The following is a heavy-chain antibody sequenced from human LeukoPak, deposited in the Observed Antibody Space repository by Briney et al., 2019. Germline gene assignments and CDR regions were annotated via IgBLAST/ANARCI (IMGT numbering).Heavy chain of an antibody. J-gene: IGHJ4*02. CDR1: GGSISSYY. CDR3: ARNRSLTTTPGFDH. V-gene: IGHV4-59*08. Sequence: SETLSLTCTVSGGSISSYYWSWIRQPPGKGLEWIGYIYYSGSTNYNPPLKSRVTISVNTSKNQFSLMLSSVTAADTAVYYCARNRSLTTTPGFDHWGQGTLVTVSS. D-gene: IGHD4-11*01. CDR2: IYYSGST.